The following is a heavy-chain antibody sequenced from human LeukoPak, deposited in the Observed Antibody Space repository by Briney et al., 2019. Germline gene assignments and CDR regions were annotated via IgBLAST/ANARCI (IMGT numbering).Heavy chain of an antibody. D-gene: IGHD3-9*01. J-gene: IGHJ4*02. CDR1: GGTLNSFG. Sequence: SVKVSCKGSGGTLNSFGITWVRQAPGQGLEWVGGIVPLFSTVNYGQKFQGRVTITADESTTTAYMELSSLRSENTAVYYCARENVERYFDWLHTGRGNPFDYWGQGTLVTVSS. CDR2: IVPLFSTV. CDR3: ARENVERYFDWLHTGRGNPFDY. V-gene: IGHV1-69*01.